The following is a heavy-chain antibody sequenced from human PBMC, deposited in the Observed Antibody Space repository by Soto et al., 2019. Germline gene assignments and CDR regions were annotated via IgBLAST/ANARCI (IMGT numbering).Heavy chain of an antibody. CDR2: ISHSGSA. V-gene: IGHV4-4*02. J-gene: IGHJ4*02. CDR3: ATMGTPATGLYYFDY. D-gene: IGHD2-15*01. CDR1: GDSISSTHW. Sequence: SETLSLTCVVSGDSISSTHWWTWVRQTPGKGLEWIGFISHSGSAYYNPSLKSRVTISVDTSKNQFSLNLSFVTAADTAVYYCATMGTPATGLYYFDYWGQGTLVTVSS.